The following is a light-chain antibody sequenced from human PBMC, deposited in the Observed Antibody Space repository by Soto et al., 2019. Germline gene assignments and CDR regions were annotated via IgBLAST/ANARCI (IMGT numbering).Light chain of an antibody. J-gene: IGLJ1*01. CDR1: SSDVGTYNR. CDR3: NSYTSSSTYV. Sequence: QSALTQPPSVSGSPGQSVAISCTGTSSDVGTYNRVSWYQQPPGTAPKLMIYEVSNRPSGVPVRFSGSKSGNTASLTISGLQAEDEADYYCNSYTSSSTYVFGTGTKVTVL. V-gene: IGLV2-18*02. CDR2: EVS.